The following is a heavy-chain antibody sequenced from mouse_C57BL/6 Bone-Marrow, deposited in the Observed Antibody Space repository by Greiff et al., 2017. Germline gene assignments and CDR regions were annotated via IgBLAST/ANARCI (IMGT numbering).Heavy chain of an antibody. V-gene: IGHV8-8*01. D-gene: IGHD1-1*01. CDR2: IWWDDDK. Sequence: QVTLKESGPGILQPSQTLSLTCSFSGFSLSTFGMGVGWIRQPSGKGLEWLAHIWWDDDKYYNPALKSRLTISKDTSKNQVFLKIANVDTADTATYYCARIPDHYYGSSYDYAMDYWGQGTSVTVSS. CDR3: ARIPDHYYGSSYDYAMDY. CDR1: GFSLSTFGMG. J-gene: IGHJ4*01.